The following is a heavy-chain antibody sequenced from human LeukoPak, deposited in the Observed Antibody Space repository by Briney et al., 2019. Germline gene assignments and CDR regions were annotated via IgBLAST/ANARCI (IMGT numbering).Heavy chain of an antibody. D-gene: IGHD3-22*01. J-gene: IGHJ4*02. CDR3: ARGQSYYYDSSGETFDY. Sequence: SEALSLTCTVSGGSISSYYWSWIRQPAGKGREWIGRIYTSGSTNYNPSLKSRVTMSVDTSKNQFSLKLSSVTAADTAVYYCARGQSYYYDSSGETFDYWGQGTLVTVSS. CDR1: GGSISSYY. CDR2: IYTSGST. V-gene: IGHV4-4*07.